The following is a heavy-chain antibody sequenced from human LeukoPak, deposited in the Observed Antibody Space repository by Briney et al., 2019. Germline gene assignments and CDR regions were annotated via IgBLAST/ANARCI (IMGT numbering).Heavy chain of an antibody. D-gene: IGHD2-15*01. CDR1: GGSFSGYY. CDR3: ARERVVVAATSYYYYMDV. Sequence: SETLSLTCAVYGGSFSGYYWSWIRQPPGKGLEWIGEINHSGSTNYNPSLKSRVTISVDTSKNQFSLKLSSVTAADTAVYYCARERVVVAATSYYYYMDVWGKGTTVTISS. CDR2: INHSGST. V-gene: IGHV4-34*01. J-gene: IGHJ6*03.